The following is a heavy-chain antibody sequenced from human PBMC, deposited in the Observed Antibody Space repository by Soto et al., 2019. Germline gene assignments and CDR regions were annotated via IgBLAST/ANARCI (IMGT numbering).Heavy chain of an antibody. CDR1: GFTFSSYG. J-gene: IGHJ4*02. CDR3: ARDGYNWNYVIDY. CDR2: IWYDGSNK. Sequence: GGSLRLSCAASGFTFSSYGMHWVRQAPGKGLEWVAVIWYDGSNKYYADSVKGRFTISRDNSKNTLYLQMNSLRAEDTAVYYCARDGYNWNYVIDYWGQGTLVTVSS. V-gene: IGHV3-33*01. D-gene: IGHD1-7*01.